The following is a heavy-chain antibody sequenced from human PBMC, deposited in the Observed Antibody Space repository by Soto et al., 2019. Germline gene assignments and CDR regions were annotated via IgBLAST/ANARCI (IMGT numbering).Heavy chain of an antibody. J-gene: IGHJ5*02. D-gene: IGHD3-9*01. CDR2: IYYSGST. CDR3: ARVTVLRYFDWLSSNWFDP. CDR1: GGSISSYY. Sequence: PSETLSLTCTVSGGSISSYYWSWIRQPPGKGLEWIGYIYYSGSTNYNPSLKSRVTISVDTSKNQFSLKLSSVTAADTAVYYCARVTVLRYFDWLSSNWFDPWGQGTLVTVSS. V-gene: IGHV4-59*01.